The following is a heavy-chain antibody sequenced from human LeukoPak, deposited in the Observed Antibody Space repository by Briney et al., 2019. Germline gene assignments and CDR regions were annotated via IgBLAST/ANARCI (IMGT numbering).Heavy chain of an antibody. D-gene: IGHD4-17*01. J-gene: IGHJ6*03. CDR3: ARVAEATVTTKWYYYYYMDV. V-gene: IGHV3-7*01. CDR1: GFTFSHYS. Sequence: GGSLRLSCAASGFTFSHYSMNMNWVRQAPGKGLEWVANIKQDGSEKYYVDSVKGRFTISRDNAKNSLYLQMNSLRAEDTAVYYCARVAEATVTTKWYYYYYMDVWGKGTTVTISS. CDR2: IKQDGSEK.